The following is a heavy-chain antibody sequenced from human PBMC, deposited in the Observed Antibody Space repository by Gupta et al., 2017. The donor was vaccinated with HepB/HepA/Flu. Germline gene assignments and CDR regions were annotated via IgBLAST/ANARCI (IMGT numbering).Heavy chain of an antibody. V-gene: IGHV3-7*01. CDR1: GFTFSSHW. D-gene: IGHD2/OR15-2a*01. J-gene: IGHJ3*02. CDR2: IRQDGSEK. CDR3: ARGSGSTTRALDI. Sequence: EVQLVEPGGGLVQPGGSLRLSCAGSGFTFSSHWMNWVRQAPGKGLEWVANIRQDGSEKKYVDSVKGRFTISRDNAKESVYLQMNSLRAEDTAMYYCARGSGSTTRALDIWGQGTMVTVSS.